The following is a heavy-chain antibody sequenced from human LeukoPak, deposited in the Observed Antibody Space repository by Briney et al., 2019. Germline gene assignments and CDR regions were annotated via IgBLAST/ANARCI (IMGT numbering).Heavy chain of an antibody. D-gene: IGHD3-3*01. CDR3: AKDSGVVIIPEFDY. CDR2: ISWNSGSI. Sequence: GGSLRLSCAASGFTFDDYAMHWVRHAPGKGLEWVSGISWNSGSIGYADSVKGRFTISRDNAKNSLYLQMNSLRAEDTALYYCAKDSGVVIIPEFDYWGQGTLVTVSS. V-gene: IGHV3-9*01. CDR1: GFTFDDYA. J-gene: IGHJ4*02.